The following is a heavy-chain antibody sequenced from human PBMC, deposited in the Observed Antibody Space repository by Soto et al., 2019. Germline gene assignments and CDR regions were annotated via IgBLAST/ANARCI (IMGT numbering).Heavy chain of an antibody. CDR3: AKGGPDGFCSGGRCYFDY. CDR1: GFTFDDYA. J-gene: IGHJ4*02. D-gene: IGHD2-15*01. CDR2: ISWNSNII. V-gene: IGHV3-9*01. Sequence: EVQLVESGGGLVQPGRSLRLSCAASGFTFDDYAMHWVRRVPGKGLEWVSGISWNSNIIGYADSVKGRFTNSRDNAKNSPYLQMNSLRPEDTALYYCAKGGPDGFCSGGRCYFDYWGQGTLVTV.